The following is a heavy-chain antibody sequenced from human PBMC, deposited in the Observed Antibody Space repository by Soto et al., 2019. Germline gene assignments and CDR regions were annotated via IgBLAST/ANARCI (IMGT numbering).Heavy chain of an antibody. CDR3: ARGRWPTFDY. J-gene: IGHJ4*02. CDR1: GDSVSINNIA. V-gene: IGHV6-1*01. Sequence: SQTLSLTCAFSGDSVSINNIAWNWLRQSPWRGLEWLGRTYYRSKWYNEYAVSVRSRITINLDTSKNQFSLQLNSVTPEDTDVYYCARGRWPTFDYWGQGAQVTVSS. CDR2: TYYRSKWYN. D-gene: IGHD2-15*01.